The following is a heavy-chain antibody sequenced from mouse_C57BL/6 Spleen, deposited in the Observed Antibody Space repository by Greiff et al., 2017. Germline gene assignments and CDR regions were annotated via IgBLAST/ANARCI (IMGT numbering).Heavy chain of an antibody. CDR1: GFSLNSYG. CDR3: AKKGDYGPWFAY. D-gene: IGHD1-1*02. V-gene: IGHV2-5*01. CDR2: IWSGGST. Sequence: VHLVESGPGLVQPSQSLSITCTVSGFSLNSYGVHWVRQSPGKGLEWLGVIWSGGSTDYYAAFMSRLSITKDNSKSQVFIKMTSLQAYDAAIYCCAKKGDYGPWFAYWGQGTLVTVSA. J-gene: IGHJ3*01.